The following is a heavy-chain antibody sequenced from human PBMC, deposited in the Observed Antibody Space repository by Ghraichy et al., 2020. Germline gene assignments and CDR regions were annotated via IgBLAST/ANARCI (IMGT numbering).Heavy chain of an antibody. CDR2: IYWDDDK. V-gene: IGHV2-5*02. Sequence: SGPTLVKPTQTLTLTCTFSGFSLSTSGVGVGWIRQPPGKALEWLALIYWDDDKRYSPSLNSRLTITKDTSKNQVVLTMTNMGPVETATYYCVRRARYSSDWPFDYWGQGTLVTVSS. CDR3: VRRARYSSDWPFDY. CDR1: GFSLSTSGVG. D-gene: IGHD6-19*01. J-gene: IGHJ4*02.